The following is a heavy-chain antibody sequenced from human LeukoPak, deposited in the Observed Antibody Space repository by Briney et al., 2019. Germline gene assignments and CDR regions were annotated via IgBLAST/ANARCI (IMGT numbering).Heavy chain of an antibody. Sequence: SETLSLTCAVSGGSISSSNWWSWVRQPPGKGLEWIGEIYHSGSTNYNPSLKSRVTISVDTSKNQFSLKLSSVTAADTAVYYCARTTEGGYTYDYFYYYYMDVWGKGTTVTISS. V-gene: IGHV4-4*02. CDR2: IYHSGST. J-gene: IGHJ6*03. CDR3: ARTTEGGYTYDYFYYYYMDV. D-gene: IGHD5-18*01. CDR1: GGSISSSNW.